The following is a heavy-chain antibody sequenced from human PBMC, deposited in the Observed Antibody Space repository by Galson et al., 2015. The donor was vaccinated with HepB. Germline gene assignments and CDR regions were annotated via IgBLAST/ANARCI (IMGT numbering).Heavy chain of an antibody. CDR1: GGSISNYY. V-gene: IGHV4-59*01. D-gene: IGHD3-3*01. J-gene: IGHJ6*02. Sequence: SETLSLTCTVSGGSISNYYWSWIRQPPGKGLEWIGNIHYSGSSNYKPSLKSRITISVATSQSQFSLKLSFVTAADTAVYYCARDLYYDFWNGYRVQPTYGMDVWGQGTTVIVSS. CDR3: ARDLYYDFWNGYRVQPTYGMDV. CDR2: IHYSGSS.